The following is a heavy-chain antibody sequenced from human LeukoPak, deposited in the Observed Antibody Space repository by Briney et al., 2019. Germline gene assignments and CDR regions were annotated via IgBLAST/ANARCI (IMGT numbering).Heavy chain of an antibody. J-gene: IGHJ4*02. CDR1: GFTFSNFG. CDR3: AREDDWNYEDY. Sequence: PGGSLRLSCAASGFTFSNFGMNWVRQAPGKGPEWVAVISYDGSDNYYADSVKGRFTISRDNAKNSLYLQMNSLRAEDTAIYYCAREDDWNYEDYWGQGTLVTVSS. V-gene: IGHV3-30*03. D-gene: IGHD1-7*01. CDR2: ISYDGSDN.